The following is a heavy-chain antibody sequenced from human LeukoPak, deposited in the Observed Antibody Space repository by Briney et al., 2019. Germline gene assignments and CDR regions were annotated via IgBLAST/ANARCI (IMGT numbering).Heavy chain of an antibody. CDR1: GGSISSYY. V-gene: IGHV4-59*01. CDR3: AREALHSSGWLNYDY. Sequence: PSETLSLTCTVSGGSISSYYWSWIRQPPGEGLEWIGYIYYSGSTNYNPSLKSRVTISVDTSKNQFSLKLSSVTAADTAVYYCAREALHSSGWLNYDYWGQGTLVTVSS. CDR2: IYYSGST. J-gene: IGHJ4*02. D-gene: IGHD6-19*01.